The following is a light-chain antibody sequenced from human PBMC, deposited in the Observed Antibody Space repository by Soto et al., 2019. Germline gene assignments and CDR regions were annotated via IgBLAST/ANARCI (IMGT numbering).Light chain of an antibody. CDR3: SAWDSSLNGYV. Sequence: QSVLTQPLSASASPGQRVTISCSGGSSNIGSNTVAWYQHLPGTAPPRLIFTAGQRPSGVPGRFSGSKSVTSASLAISGHQSEDEGDYYCSAWDSSLNGYVFGPGTKLTVL. CDR2: TAG. V-gene: IGLV1-44*01. CDR1: SSNIGSNT. J-gene: IGLJ1*01.